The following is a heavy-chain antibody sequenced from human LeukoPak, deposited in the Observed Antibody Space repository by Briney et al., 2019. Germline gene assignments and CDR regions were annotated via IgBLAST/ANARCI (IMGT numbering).Heavy chain of an antibody. V-gene: IGHV3-64*01. CDR2: ISSNGGST. D-gene: IGHD2-21*02. CDR1: GFTFSSYA. Sequence: GGSLRLSCAASGFTFSSYAMHWVRQAPGKGLEYVSAISSNGGSTYYANSVKGRFTISRDNSKNTLYLQMGSLRAEDMAVYYCARAPCGGDCYSGFDYWGQGTLVTVSS. J-gene: IGHJ4*02. CDR3: ARAPCGGDCYSGFDY.